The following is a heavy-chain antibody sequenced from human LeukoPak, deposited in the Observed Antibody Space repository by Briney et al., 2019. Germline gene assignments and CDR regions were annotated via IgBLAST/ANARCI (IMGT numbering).Heavy chain of an antibody. J-gene: IGHJ4*02. CDR1: GGSISTTSYY. D-gene: IGHD6-25*01. CDR3: ARDSRSFDY. CDR2: SGST. Sequence: ETLSLTCTVSGGSISTTSYYWGWIRQPPGKGLEWIGSSGSTTYIPSLKSRATISQDTSKNQFSLKLTSVTAADTAVYYCARDSRSFDYWGQGTLVTVSS. V-gene: IGHV4-39*07.